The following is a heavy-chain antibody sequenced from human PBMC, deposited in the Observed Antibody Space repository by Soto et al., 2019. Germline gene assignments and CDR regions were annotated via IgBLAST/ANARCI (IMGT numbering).Heavy chain of an antibody. Sequence: EVQLLECGGGLVQPGGSLKLSCAVSGFTFSIYAMCWVRQAPGKGLEWVSGINDDGDRTYYPDSVRGRFTISRDNSKNTLYLQMNSLRAEDTGVYYCAREEWTDRRPYLYSGMDVWGQGTAVAVSS. J-gene: IGHJ6*02. CDR1: GFTFSIYA. CDR2: INDDGDRT. CDR3: AREEWTDRRPYLYSGMDV. V-gene: IGHV3-23*01. D-gene: IGHD3-3*01.